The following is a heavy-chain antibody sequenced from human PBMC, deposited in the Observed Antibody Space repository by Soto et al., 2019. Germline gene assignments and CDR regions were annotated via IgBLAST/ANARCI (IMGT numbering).Heavy chain of an antibody. CDR3: SRGSSGWPPLLDY. D-gene: IGHD6-19*01. CDR2: IYYSGST. CDR1: GGPISSYY. J-gene: IGHJ4*02. Sequence: QVQLQESGPGLVKPSETLSLNCTVSGGPISSYYWSWIRQSPGKGLEWIGYIYYSGSTNYNPSLKRRIAVSIEPSKKQCSLEVSSLPAADTCLDYCSRGSSGWPPLLDYWGQGTLVTVSS. V-gene: IGHV4-59*01.